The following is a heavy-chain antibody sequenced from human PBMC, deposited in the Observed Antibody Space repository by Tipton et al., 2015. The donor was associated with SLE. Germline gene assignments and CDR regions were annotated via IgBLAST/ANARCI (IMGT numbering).Heavy chain of an antibody. CDR3: ARDRTTETGFWYFDF. CDR2: ISYSGTT. J-gene: IGHJ2*01. Sequence: TLSLTCTVSNGSISNYYWSWIRQAPGKALEWIGYISYSGTTNYSPPLKSRVTLSVDTSKNQFSLKLSSVTAADTAVYYCARDRTTETGFWYFDFWGRGTLVTVSS. D-gene: IGHD4-17*01. CDR1: NGSISNYY. V-gene: IGHV4-59*01.